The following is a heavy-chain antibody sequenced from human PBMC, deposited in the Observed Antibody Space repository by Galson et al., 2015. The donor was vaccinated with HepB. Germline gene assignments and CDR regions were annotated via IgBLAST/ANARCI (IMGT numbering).Heavy chain of an antibody. D-gene: IGHD2-8*01. Sequence: LSDSYWHWIRQSPGKGLEWIGEISHGGSTNYNPSLKSRVTISVDTSNNQFSLNLNSVTAADTAVYYCTRTYCGIGVCYQTFDYWGQGTPVTVSS. CDR2: ISHGGST. CDR1: LSDSY. J-gene: IGHJ4*02. V-gene: IGHV4-34*01. CDR3: TRTYCGIGVCYQTFDY.